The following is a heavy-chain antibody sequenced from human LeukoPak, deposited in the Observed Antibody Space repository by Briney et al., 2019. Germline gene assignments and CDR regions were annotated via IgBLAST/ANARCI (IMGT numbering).Heavy chain of an antibody. Sequence: SETLSLTCAVYGGSFSTYYWSWIRQSPGKGLGWIAEINHRGDTNYNPSVKSRVTISVDTSKNQFSLKITSLTAADTAVYYCARGPTISETGYFDYWGQGTLVTVSS. CDR1: GGSFSTYY. D-gene: IGHD1-1*01. CDR3: ARGPTISETGYFDY. CDR2: INHRGDT. J-gene: IGHJ4*03. V-gene: IGHV4-34*01.